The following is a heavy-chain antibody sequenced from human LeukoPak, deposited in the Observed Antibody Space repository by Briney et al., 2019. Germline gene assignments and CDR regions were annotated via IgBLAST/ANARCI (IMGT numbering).Heavy chain of an antibody. V-gene: IGHV3-23*01. CDR3: ARWGTGSCYDY. Sequence: GGSLRLSCAASGFTFSTFAMVWVRQPPGKGLEWVSSIFPSGGEIHYADSVRGRFTISRDNSKSTLSLQMNSLRAEDTAMYYCARWGTGSCYDYWGQGTLVTVSS. D-gene: IGHD2-15*01. CDR1: GFTFSTFA. CDR2: IFPSGGEI. J-gene: IGHJ4*02.